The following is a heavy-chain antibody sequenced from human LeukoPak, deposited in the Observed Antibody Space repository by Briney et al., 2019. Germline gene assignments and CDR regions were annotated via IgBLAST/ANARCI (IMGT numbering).Heavy chain of an antibody. CDR3: ARVWRQAAMVIYYMDV. CDR1: GGTFSSHG. Sequence: SVKVSCKASGGTFSSHGISWVRQAPGQGLEWMGGITPIFGTANYPQKFQGRVTITTDETTSTAYMEVSSLRSEDTAVYYCARVWRQAAMVIYYMDVWGKGTTVTVSS. V-gene: IGHV1-69*05. CDR2: ITPIFGTA. D-gene: IGHD5-18*01. J-gene: IGHJ6*03.